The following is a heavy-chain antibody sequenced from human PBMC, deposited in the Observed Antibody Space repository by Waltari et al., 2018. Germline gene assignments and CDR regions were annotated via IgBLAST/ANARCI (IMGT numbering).Heavy chain of an antibody. V-gene: IGHV3-53*01. CDR2: IYSGGST. J-gene: IGHJ4*02. Sequence: VQLQESGPGLVKPSETLSLTCTVSGGSISSHYWSWVRQAPGKGLEWVSVIYSGGSTYYADSGKARFTISRDNSKNTLYLQMNSLRAEDTAVYYCARDRAGNFVFDYWGQGTLVTVSS. D-gene: IGHD4-4*01. CDR1: GGSISSHY. CDR3: ARDRAGNFVFDY.